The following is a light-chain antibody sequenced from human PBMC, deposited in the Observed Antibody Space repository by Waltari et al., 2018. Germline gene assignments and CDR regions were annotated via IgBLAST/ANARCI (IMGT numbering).Light chain of an antibody. Sequence: QSALTQPPSASGSPGQSVTIPCTGTSSDVGGYNYVPWYQQHPGKAPNLMIYEVSKRPSGVPDRFSGSKSGNTASLTVSGLQAEDEADYYCSSYAGSNNLVFGGGTKLTVL. CDR3: SSYAGSNNLV. J-gene: IGLJ2*01. CDR2: EVS. V-gene: IGLV2-8*01. CDR1: SSDVGGYNY.